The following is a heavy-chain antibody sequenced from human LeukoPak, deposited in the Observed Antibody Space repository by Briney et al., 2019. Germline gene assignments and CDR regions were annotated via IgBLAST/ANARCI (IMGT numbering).Heavy chain of an antibody. CDR2: ISYDGSNK. CDR1: GFTFSSYA. J-gene: IGHJ4*02. D-gene: IGHD3-16*02. V-gene: IGHV3-30-3*01. Sequence: GGSLRLSCAASGFTFSSYAMHWVRQAPGKGLEWVAVISYDGSNKYYADSVKGRFTISRDNSKNTLYLQMNSLRAEDTAVYYCAREAGGYDYVWGSYRKDLDYWGQGTLVTVSS. CDR3: AREAGGYDYVWGSYRKDLDY.